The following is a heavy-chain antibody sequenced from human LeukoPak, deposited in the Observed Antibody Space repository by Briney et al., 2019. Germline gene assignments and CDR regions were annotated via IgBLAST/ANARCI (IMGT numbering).Heavy chain of an antibody. J-gene: IGHJ4*02. CDR2: INSDGSST. CDR1: GFTFSSYW. V-gene: IGHV3-74*01. CDR3: ARAGLNYGGDFDY. Sequence: QAGGSLRLSCAASGFTFSSYWMHWVRQAPGKGLVWVSRINSDGSSTSYADSVKGRFTISRDNAKNSLYLQMNSLRAEDTAVYYCARAGLNYGGDFDYWGQGTLVAVSS. D-gene: IGHD4-23*01.